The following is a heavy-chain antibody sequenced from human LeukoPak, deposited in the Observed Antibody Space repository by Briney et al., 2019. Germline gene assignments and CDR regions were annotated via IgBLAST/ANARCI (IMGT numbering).Heavy chain of an antibody. CDR1: GFPFNTQD. CDR2: IRGSGGST. Sequence: PGGSLRLSCAASGFPFNTQDMRWVRQAPGKGLEWVSAIRGSGGSTYYADSVKGRFTISRDNSKNTLYLQMNSLRAEDTAVYYCAKVGHCSSTSCPKDFDYWGQGTLVTVSS. CDR3: AKVGHCSSTSCPKDFDY. D-gene: IGHD2-2*01. V-gene: IGHV3-23*01. J-gene: IGHJ4*02.